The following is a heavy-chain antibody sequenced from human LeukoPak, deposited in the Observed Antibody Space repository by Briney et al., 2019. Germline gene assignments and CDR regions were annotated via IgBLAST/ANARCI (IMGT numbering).Heavy chain of an antibody. J-gene: IGHJ4*02. V-gene: IGHV4-4*02. CDR3: ARAHVLYYYGSGSYYNLDY. Sequence: SETLSLTCTVSGGSISSYYWSWVRQPPGKGLEWIGEIYHSGSTNYNPSLKSRVTISVDKSKNQFSLKLSSVTAADTAVYYCARAHVLYYYGSGSYYNLDYWGQGTLVTVSS. CDR1: GGSISSYY. CDR2: IYHSGST. D-gene: IGHD3-10*01.